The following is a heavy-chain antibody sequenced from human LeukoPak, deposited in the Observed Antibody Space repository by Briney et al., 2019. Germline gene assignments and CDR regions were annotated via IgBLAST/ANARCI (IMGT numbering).Heavy chain of an antibody. CDR1: GGSFSGYY. CDR3: ARGGHTTVGAVFDY. J-gene: IGHJ4*02. Sequence: SETLSLTCAVYGGSFSGYYWSWIRQPPGKGLEWIGEINHSGSTNYNPPLKSRVTISVDTSKNQFSLKLSSVTAADTAVYYCARGGHTTVGAVFDYWGQGTLVTVSS. CDR2: INHSGST. D-gene: IGHD1-26*01. V-gene: IGHV4-34*01.